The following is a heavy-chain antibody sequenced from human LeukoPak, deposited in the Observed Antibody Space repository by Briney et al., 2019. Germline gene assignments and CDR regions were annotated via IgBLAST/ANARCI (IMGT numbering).Heavy chain of an antibody. CDR1: GFTFSSYG. CDR2: IRSKANSYAT. Sequence: PGGSLRLSCAASGFTFSSYGMHWVRQASGKGLEWVGRIRSKANSYATAYAASVKGRFTISRDDSKNTAYLQMNSLKTEDTAVYYCTRLNHDYEGPIPHWGQGTLVTVSS. D-gene: IGHD4-17*01. CDR3: TRLNHDYEGPIPH. J-gene: IGHJ1*01. V-gene: IGHV3-73*01.